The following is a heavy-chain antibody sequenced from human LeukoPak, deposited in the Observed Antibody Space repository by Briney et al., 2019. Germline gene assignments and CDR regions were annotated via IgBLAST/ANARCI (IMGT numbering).Heavy chain of an antibody. CDR3: ARAGSSGWYGHWFDP. Sequence: GASVKVSCKASGYTFTGYYMHWVRQAPGQGLEWMGWINPNSSGTNYAQKFQGRVTMTRDTSISTAYMELSRLRSDDTAVYYCARAGSSGWYGHWFDPWGQGTLVTVSS. CDR1: GYTFTGYY. J-gene: IGHJ5*02. V-gene: IGHV1-2*02. D-gene: IGHD6-19*01. CDR2: INPNSSGT.